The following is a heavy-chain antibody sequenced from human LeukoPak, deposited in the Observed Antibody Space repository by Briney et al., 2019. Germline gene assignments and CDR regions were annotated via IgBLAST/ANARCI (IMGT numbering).Heavy chain of an antibody. Sequence: SETLSLTCAVYGGSFSGYYWSWIRQPPGKGLEWIGEINHSGSTNYTPSLKSRVTISVDTSKNQFSLKLSSVTAADTAVYYCARFIAAAGYFDYWGQGTLVTVSS. CDR2: INHSGST. J-gene: IGHJ4*02. CDR3: ARFIAAAGYFDY. D-gene: IGHD6-13*01. CDR1: GGSFSGYY. V-gene: IGHV4-34*01.